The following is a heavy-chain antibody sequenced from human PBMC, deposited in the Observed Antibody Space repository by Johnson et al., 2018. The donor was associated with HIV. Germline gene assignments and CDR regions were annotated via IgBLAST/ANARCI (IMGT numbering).Heavy chain of an antibody. CDR2: ISWNGGSA. J-gene: IGHJ3*01. D-gene: IGHD6-25*01. CDR3: ARESGQAFDV. V-gene: IGHV3-20*04. CDR1: GFTFDDYD. Sequence: VQLVVSGGGVELPGGSLRLSCAASGFTFDDYDMSWVRQSPGKGLEWVSGISWNGGSAAYADSVKGRFTISRDNAKNSLYLQMNTLRVEDTAFYYCARESGQAFDVWGQGTMVTVSS.